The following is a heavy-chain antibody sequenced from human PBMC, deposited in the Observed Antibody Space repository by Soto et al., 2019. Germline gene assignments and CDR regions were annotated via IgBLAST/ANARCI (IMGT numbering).Heavy chain of an antibody. D-gene: IGHD3-10*01. Sequence: SETLSLTCSVSGGSIRSYYWSWIRQPPGKGLEWIGYIYDSGSTNYNPALKRRVTISVDTSKKQFSLKMSSVTAADTAVYYCARRVTMVRGVIMIDVFDIWGQGKMVTVSS. CDR1: GGSIRSYY. CDR2: IYDSGST. J-gene: IGHJ3*02. V-gene: IGHV4-59*01. CDR3: ARRVTMVRGVIMIDVFDI.